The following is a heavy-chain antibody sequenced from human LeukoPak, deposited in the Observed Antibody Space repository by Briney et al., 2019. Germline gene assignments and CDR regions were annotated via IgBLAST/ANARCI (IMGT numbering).Heavy chain of an antibody. V-gene: IGHV3-15*01. CDR3: TWVGARYYFDY. Sequence: GGSLRLSCAASGFPFNHAWMSWVRQAPGKGLEWLSRIKSKTNGGTTDYAAPVKGRFTISRDDSKNTLYLQINSLKTEDTAVYYCTWVGARYYFDYWGQRTLVTVSS. D-gene: IGHD1-26*01. J-gene: IGHJ4*02. CDR1: GFPFNHAW. CDR2: IKSKTNGGTT.